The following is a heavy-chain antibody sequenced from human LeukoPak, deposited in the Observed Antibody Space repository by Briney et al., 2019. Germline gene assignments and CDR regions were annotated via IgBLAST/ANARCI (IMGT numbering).Heavy chain of an antibody. V-gene: IGHV4-31*03. J-gene: IGHJ1*01. Sequence: SETLSLTCTVSGGSISSGGYYWSWIRQHPGKGLEWVGYIYYSGSTYYNPSLKSRVTISVDTSKNQFSLKLSSVTAADTAVYYCARADAMAEYFQHWGQGTLVTVSS. CDR3: ARADAMAEYFQH. CDR1: GGSISSGGYY. CDR2: IYYSGST.